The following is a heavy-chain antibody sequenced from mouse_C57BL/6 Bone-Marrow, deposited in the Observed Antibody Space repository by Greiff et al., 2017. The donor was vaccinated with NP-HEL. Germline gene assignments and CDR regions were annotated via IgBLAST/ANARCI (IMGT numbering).Heavy chain of an antibody. D-gene: IGHD3-3*01. V-gene: IGHV1-80*01. Sequence: QVQLKESGAELVKPGASVKISCKASGYAFSSYWMNWVKQRPGKGLEWIGQIYPGDGDTNYNGKFKGKATLTADKSSSTAYMQLSSLTSEDSAVYFCARRGWEYFDYWGQGTTLTVSS. CDR1: GYAFSSYW. CDR3: ARRGWEYFDY. J-gene: IGHJ2*01. CDR2: IYPGDGDT.